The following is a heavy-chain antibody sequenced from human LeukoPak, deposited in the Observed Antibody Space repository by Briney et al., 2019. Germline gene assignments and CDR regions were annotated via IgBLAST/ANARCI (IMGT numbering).Heavy chain of an antibody. V-gene: IGHV4-59*11. CDR1: GGSLSGHY. D-gene: IGHD3-22*01. Sequence: PSETLSLTCTVSGGSLSGHYWSWIRQPPGKRLEWTGYVSYTGRTKYNPSLQSRVTISIDTPKSQFSLKLTSVTSADTAVYSCARLLDNDISGDPDTSDVWGQGTTVIVSS. CDR2: VSYTGRT. CDR3: ARLLDNDISGDPDTSDV. J-gene: IGHJ3*01.